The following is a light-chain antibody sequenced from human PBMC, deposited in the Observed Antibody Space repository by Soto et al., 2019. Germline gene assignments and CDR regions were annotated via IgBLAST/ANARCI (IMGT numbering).Light chain of an antibody. J-gene: IGLJ2*01. V-gene: IGLV2-14*03. CDR1: SFKN. CDR2: DVS. Sequence: QSVLTQPASVSGSPGQSITISCTGTSFKNVSWYQQHPGQAPKLLIYDVSYRPSGISHRFSGSESAYTASLTISGLQAEDEADYYCSTYTSRSTLVFGGGTKLTVL. CDR3: STYTSRSTLV.